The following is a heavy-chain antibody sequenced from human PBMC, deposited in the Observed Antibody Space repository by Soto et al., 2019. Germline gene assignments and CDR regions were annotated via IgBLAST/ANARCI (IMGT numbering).Heavy chain of an antibody. CDR3: ARELQADYYDSSGRARGRDPFDI. J-gene: IGHJ3*02. D-gene: IGHD3-22*01. V-gene: IGHV4-59*01. CDR1: GGSISSYY. CDR2: IYYSGST. Sequence: PSETLSLTCTVSGGSISSYYWSWIRQPPGKGLEWIGYIYYSGSTNYNPSLKSRVTISVDTSKNQFSLKLSSVTAADTAVYYCARELQADYYDSSGRARGRDPFDIWGQGKMVTVSS.